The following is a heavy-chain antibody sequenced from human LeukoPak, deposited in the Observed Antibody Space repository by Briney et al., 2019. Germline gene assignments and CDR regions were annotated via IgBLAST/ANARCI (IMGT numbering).Heavy chain of an antibody. CDR3: ARGAPPSTAGFDP. J-gene: IGHJ5*02. V-gene: IGHV6-1*01. Sequence: KASQTLSLTCAISGDSVSSTSSAWNWIRQSPSGGLEWLGRTYYRSKWYFEYAVSVKSRITINPDTSKNQFSLQLNSVTPEDTAVYYCARGAPPSTAGFDPWGQGTLVTVSS. CDR2: TYYRSKWYF. CDR1: GDSVSSTSSA.